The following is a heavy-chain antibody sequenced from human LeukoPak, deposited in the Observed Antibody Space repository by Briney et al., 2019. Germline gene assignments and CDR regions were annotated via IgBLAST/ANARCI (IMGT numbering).Heavy chain of an antibody. V-gene: IGHV4-61*02. J-gene: IGHJ4*02. CDR1: GGSISSGSYY. CDR2: IYTSGNT. CDR3: ARGRRRWPEVYYFDY. Sequence: SETLSLTCTVSGGSISSGSYYWSWIRQPAGKGLEWIGRIYTSGNTNYNPSLKSRVTISVDTSKNQFSLKLSSVTAADTAVYYCARGRRRWPEVYYFDYWGQGTLVTVSS. D-gene: IGHD5-24*01.